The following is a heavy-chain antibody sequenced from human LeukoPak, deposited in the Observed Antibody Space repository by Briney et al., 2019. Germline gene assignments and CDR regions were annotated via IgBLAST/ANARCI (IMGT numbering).Heavy chain of an antibody. D-gene: IGHD3-16*01. Sequence: SETLSLTCTVSGGSIRSYDWSWIRQPAGKGLEWIGRIYISGSTNYNTSLKSRVTMSVDTSKNQFSLKLTSVTAADTAVYYCARASYAYYYGMDGWGQGTTVTVSS. CDR3: ARASYAYYYGMDG. CDR1: GGSIRSYD. CDR2: IYISGST. J-gene: IGHJ6*02. V-gene: IGHV4-4*07.